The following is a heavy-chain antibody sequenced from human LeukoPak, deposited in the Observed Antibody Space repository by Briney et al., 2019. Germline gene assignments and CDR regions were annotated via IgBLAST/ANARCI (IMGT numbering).Heavy chain of an antibody. Sequence: PGGSLRLSCAASGFTFDNYAMSWVRQAPGKGLEWVSSSSGSGGVTTYYAVSVKGRFTISRDNSKNTLYLQMNSLRGEDAAVYYCSKKGQNEDYGKPDWGQGTLVTVSS. J-gene: IGHJ4*02. CDR3: SKKGQNEDYGKPD. D-gene: IGHD4-17*01. CDR1: GFTFDNYA. V-gene: IGHV3-23*01. CDR2: SSGSGGVTT.